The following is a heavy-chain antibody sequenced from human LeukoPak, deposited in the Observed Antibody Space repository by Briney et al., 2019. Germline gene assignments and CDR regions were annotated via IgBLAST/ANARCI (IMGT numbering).Heavy chain of an antibody. CDR2: ISSSSSYI. D-gene: IGHD4-17*01. Sequence: PGGSLRLSCAASGFTFSSYSMNWVRQAPGKGLEWVSSISSSSSYIYYADSVKGRFTISRDNAKNSLYLQMNSLRAEDTAVYYCAREFGGTTVTPITYWGQGTLVTVSS. V-gene: IGHV3-21*01. J-gene: IGHJ4*02. CDR3: AREFGGTTVTPITY. CDR1: GFTFSSYS.